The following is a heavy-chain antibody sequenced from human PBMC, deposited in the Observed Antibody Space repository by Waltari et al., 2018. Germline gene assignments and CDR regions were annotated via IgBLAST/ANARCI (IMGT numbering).Heavy chain of an antibody. V-gene: IGHV3-30*03. CDR1: GFTFSSYG. Sequence: QVQLVESGGGVVQPGRSLRLSCAASGFTFSSYGMHGVRQAPGKGLEWVAVISYDGSNKYYADSVKGRFTISRDNAKNSLYLQMNSLRAEDTAVYYCARDGSGSGWYRDYYGMDVWGQGTTVTVSS. CDR2: ISYDGSNK. CDR3: ARDGSGSGWYRDYYGMDV. J-gene: IGHJ6*02. D-gene: IGHD6-19*01.